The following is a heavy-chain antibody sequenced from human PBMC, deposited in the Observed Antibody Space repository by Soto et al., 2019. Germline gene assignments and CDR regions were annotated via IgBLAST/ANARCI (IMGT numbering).Heavy chain of an antibody. CDR3: ARSSRDAVEYFQH. V-gene: IGHV3-23*01. D-gene: IGHD2-2*01. CDR2: INGDGVRT. CDR1: GFSFNTYS. Sequence: GGSLRLSCAASGFSFNTYSMSWVRQAPGKGLEWVSGINGDGVRTYEAEAARGHFTISRDNSKNTLYLQMKRLRAEDTAVYYCARSSRDAVEYFQHWGQGTLVTVSS. J-gene: IGHJ1*01.